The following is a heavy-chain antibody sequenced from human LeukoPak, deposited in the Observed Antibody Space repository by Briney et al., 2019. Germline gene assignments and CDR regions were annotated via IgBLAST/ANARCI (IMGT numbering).Heavy chain of an antibody. CDR1: GFTLSRYD. Sequence: PGGSLRLSCTASGFTLSRYDVSWVRQAPGKGLEWVAVISGDGGSTYFADSVKGHFTVSRDNSKNTLYLQMSSLRAEDMAVYFCARSPYFDYWGQGTLVTVSS. J-gene: IGHJ4*02. V-gene: IGHV3-23*01. CDR2: ISGDGGST. CDR3: ARSPYFDY.